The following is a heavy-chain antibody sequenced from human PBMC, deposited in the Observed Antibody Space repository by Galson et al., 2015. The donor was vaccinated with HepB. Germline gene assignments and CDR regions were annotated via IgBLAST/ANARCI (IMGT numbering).Heavy chain of an antibody. CDR2: ISSSSSTI. Sequence: SLRLSCAASGFTFSSYSMNWVRQAPGKGLEWVSYISSSSSTIYYADSVKGRFTITRDNAKNSLYLQMNSLGDEDTAVYYCARVAVAGRRAFDIWGQGTMVTVSS. CDR3: ARVAVAGRRAFDI. D-gene: IGHD6-19*01. CDR1: GFTFSSYS. V-gene: IGHV3-48*02. J-gene: IGHJ3*02.